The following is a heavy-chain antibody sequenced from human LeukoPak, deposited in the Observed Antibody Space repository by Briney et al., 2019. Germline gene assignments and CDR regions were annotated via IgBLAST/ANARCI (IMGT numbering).Heavy chain of an antibody. Sequence: ASVKVSCKASGYTFTSYVISWVRQAPGQGLEWMGWISAYNGNTNYAQKLQGRVTMTTDTSTSTAYMELRSLRSDDTAVYYCARINVRDYYDSSGPFDYWGQGTLVTVSS. J-gene: IGHJ4*02. CDR1: GYTFTSYV. CDR3: ARINVRDYYDSSGPFDY. V-gene: IGHV1-18*01. CDR2: ISAYNGNT. D-gene: IGHD3-22*01.